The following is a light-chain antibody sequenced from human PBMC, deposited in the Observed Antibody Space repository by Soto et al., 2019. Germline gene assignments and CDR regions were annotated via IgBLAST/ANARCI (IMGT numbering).Light chain of an antibody. J-gene: IGKJ1*01. CDR2: KAS. Sequence: DIQMTQSPSILSASVGDRVTITCRASQSISSWLAWYQQKPGTAPKLLIYKASTLQSGVPSRFSGSGSGTEFTLTISSLQPDDSATYYCQQYNDNWTFGQGTKV. V-gene: IGKV1-5*03. CDR1: QSISSW. CDR3: QQYNDNWT.